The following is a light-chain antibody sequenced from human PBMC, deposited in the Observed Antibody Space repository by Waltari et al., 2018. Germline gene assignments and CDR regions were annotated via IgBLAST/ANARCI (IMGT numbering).Light chain of an antibody. CDR2: GAS. Sequence: ELVLTQSPGTLSLSPGERATLSCRASQSVRTYLAWYQQKPGQAPRLRIYGASTRATGIPDRFSGSGSGTDFSLTISRLEPEDAAVYYCQNHERLPATFGQGTKVEIK. J-gene: IGKJ1*01. V-gene: IGKV3-20*01. CDR1: QSVRTY. CDR3: QNHERLPAT.